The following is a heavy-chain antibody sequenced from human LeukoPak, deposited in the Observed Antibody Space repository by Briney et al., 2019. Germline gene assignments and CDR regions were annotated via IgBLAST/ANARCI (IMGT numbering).Heavy chain of an antibody. Sequence: GGSLRLSCAASGFTFSSYAMSWVRQAPGKGLEWASAISGSGGSTYYADSVKGRFTISRDNSKNTLYLQMNSLRAEDTAVYYCAKKPYYYDSSGYFFDYWGQGTLVTVSS. CDR3: AKKPYYYDSSGYFFDY. CDR2: ISGSGGST. D-gene: IGHD3-22*01. J-gene: IGHJ4*02. V-gene: IGHV3-23*01. CDR1: GFTFSSYA.